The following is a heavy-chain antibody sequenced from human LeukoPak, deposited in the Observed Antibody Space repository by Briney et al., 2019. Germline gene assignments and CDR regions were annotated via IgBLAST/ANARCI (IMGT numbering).Heavy chain of an antibody. J-gene: IGHJ6*03. V-gene: IGHV1-46*01. Sequence: ASVKVSCKASGYTFTNYYMHWVRQAPGQGLEWMGIINPSGGSTSYAQKFQGRVTMTRDMSTSTVYMELRSLRSDDTAVYYCASGRYSSSSPHYYYYYMDVWGKGTTVTVSS. D-gene: IGHD6-6*01. CDR3: ASGRYSSSSPHYYYYYMDV. CDR2: INPSGGST. CDR1: GYTFTNYY.